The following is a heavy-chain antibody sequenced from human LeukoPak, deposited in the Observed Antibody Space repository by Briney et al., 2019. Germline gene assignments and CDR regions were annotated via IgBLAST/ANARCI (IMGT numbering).Heavy chain of an antibody. CDR1: GGSISSSNW. V-gene: IGHV4-4*02. CDR3: ARAPYSSSWYRCYFDY. J-gene: IGHJ4*02. Sequence: SETLSLTCAVSGGSISSSNWWSWVRQPPGKGLEWIGETYHSGSTNYNPSLKSRVTISVDKSKNQFSLKLSSVTAADTAVYYCARAPYSSSWYRCYFDYWGQGTLVTVSS. D-gene: IGHD6-13*01. CDR2: TYHSGST.